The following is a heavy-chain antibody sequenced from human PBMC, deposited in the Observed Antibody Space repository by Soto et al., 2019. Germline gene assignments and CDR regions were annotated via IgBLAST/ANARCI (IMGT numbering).Heavy chain of an antibody. V-gene: IGHV4-59*01. CDR1: GGSISSYY. D-gene: IGHD5-12*01. CDR2: IYYSGST. J-gene: IGHJ6*02. Sequence: PSETLSLTCTVSGGSISSYYWSWIRQPPGKGLEWIGYIYYSGSTNYNPSLKSRVTISVDTSKNQFSLKLSSVTAADTAVYYCARVGGYSGYGWGLYYYYGMDVWGQGTTVTVSS. CDR3: ARVGGYSGYGWGLYYYYGMDV.